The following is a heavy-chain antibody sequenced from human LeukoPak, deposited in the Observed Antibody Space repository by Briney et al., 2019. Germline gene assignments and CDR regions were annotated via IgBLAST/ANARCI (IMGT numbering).Heavy chain of an antibody. CDR1: GGSISSYY. J-gene: IGHJ4*02. D-gene: IGHD1-1*01. Sequence: PSETLSLTCTVAGGSISSYYWGWIRQPPGKGLEWIGYIYYSGSTNYNPSLKSRVTISVDTSKNQFSLKLSSVTAADTAVYYCARHNNWDHIDYWGQGTLVTVSS. V-gene: IGHV4-59*08. CDR2: IYYSGST. CDR3: ARHNNWDHIDY.